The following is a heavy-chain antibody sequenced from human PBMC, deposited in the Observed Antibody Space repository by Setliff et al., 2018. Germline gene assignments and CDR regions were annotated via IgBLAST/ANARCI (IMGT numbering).Heavy chain of an antibody. Sequence: SCKASGYTFTNHYMHWARQAPGQGLEWMGMINPGGGSTTYAQKFQGRVTMTRDTSTSTVYMELSSLRTEDTAVYYCARGYYDSYARYYVVGDYWGQGTPVTVSS. CDR2: INPGGGST. CDR3: ARGYYDSYARYYVVGDY. V-gene: IGHV1-46*01. CDR1: GYTFTNHY. J-gene: IGHJ4*02. D-gene: IGHD3-22*01.